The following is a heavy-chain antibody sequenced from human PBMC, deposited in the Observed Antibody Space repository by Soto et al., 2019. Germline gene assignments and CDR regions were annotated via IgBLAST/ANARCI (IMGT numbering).Heavy chain of an antibody. Sequence: EVQLVESGGGLVQPGGSLRLSCAASGFSFRTYDMHWVRQVTGKGLEWVSMIGTAGDTYYLGSVKGRFIISRENAQNSLYLQMNSLTVGDTAVYYCVRDPAGHGMDVWGQGTTVTVSS. CDR3: VRDPAGHGMDV. D-gene: IGHD3-10*01. J-gene: IGHJ6*02. CDR1: GFSFRTYD. CDR2: IGTAGDT. V-gene: IGHV3-13*04.